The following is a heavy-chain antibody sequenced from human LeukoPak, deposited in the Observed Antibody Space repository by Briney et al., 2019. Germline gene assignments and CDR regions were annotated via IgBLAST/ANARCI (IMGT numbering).Heavy chain of an antibody. D-gene: IGHD5-18*01. CDR2: IYHGGST. V-gene: IGHV4-38-2*02. J-gene: IGHJ4*02. CDR3: ARVDTAMVPED. CDR1: GYSISSGYY. Sequence: PSETLSLTCTVSGYSISSGYYWGWIRQPPGKGLEWIGFIYHGGSTYYNPSLKSRVTISVDTSKNQFSLKLSSVTAADTAVYYCARVDTAMVPEDWGQGTLVTVSS.